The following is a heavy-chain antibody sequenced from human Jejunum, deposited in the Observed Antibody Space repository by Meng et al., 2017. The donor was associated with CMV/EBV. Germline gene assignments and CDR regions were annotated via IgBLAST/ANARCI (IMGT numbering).Heavy chain of an antibody. CDR2: INTDGRNT. CDR1: GFTFSSDW. D-gene: IGHD6-19*01. J-gene: IGHJ4*02. Sequence: EVQLGESGGGLVQPGGSLRLACAASGFTFSSDWMHWVRQAPGKGLEWVSRINTDGRNTNYADSVKGRFTISRDNAKNTLYLQMNSLRVEDTAVYYCARDYYSSGTHWGQGTLVTVSS. CDR3: ARDYYSSGTH. V-gene: IGHV3-74*01.